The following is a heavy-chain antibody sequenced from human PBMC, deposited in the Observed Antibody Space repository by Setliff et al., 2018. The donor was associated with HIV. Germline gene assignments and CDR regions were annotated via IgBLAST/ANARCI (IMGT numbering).Heavy chain of an antibody. J-gene: IGHJ6*02. CDR3: ARGHPPEGDTFYYYGMDV. CDR1: GYTFTSYG. CDR2: ISAYNGNT. V-gene: IGHV1-18*01. D-gene: IGHD3-10*01. Sequence: ASVKVSCKASGYTFTSYGISWVRQAPGQGLEWMGWISAYNGNTDYAQKLQGRVTMTTDTSTSTAYMELRSLRSDDTAVYYCARGHPPEGDTFYYYGMDVWGQGTTVTVSS.